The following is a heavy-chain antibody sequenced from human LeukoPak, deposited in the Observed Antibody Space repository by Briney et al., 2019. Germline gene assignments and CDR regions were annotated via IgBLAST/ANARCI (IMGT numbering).Heavy chain of an antibody. D-gene: IGHD3-22*01. CDR2: IYYTGST. Sequence: SETLSLTCTVSGGSISRSSYYWGWIRQPPGKGLEWIGTIYYTGSTYYNPSLKSRVTISIDTSKNQFSLRLSSVTAADTAVYFCARASNYFDILYWGQGTLVTVSS. V-gene: IGHV4-39*01. CDR3: ARASNYFDILY. J-gene: IGHJ4*02. CDR1: GGSISRSSYY.